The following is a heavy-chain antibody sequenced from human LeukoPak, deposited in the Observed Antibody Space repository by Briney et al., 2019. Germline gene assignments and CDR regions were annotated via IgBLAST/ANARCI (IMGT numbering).Heavy chain of an antibody. V-gene: IGHV4-59*12. CDR1: GGSISTYY. CDR3: ARGYSGYDFLPAL. J-gene: IGHJ4*02. Sequence: PSETLSLTCSVSGGSISTYYWSWIRQPPGKGLEWIGYMYYSGSTNYNPSLKSRVTISVDTSKNQFSLKLSSVTAADTAVYYCARGYSGYDFLPALWGQGTLVTVSS. CDR2: MYYSGST. D-gene: IGHD5-12*01.